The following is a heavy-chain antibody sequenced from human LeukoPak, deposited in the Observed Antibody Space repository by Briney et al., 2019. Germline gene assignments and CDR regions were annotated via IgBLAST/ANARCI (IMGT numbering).Heavy chain of an antibody. CDR1: GFTFSSYS. J-gene: IGHJ4*02. CDR3: ARDTVIRLDY. D-gene: IGHD3-16*01. Sequence: GGSLRLSCAASGFTFSSYSMNWVRQAPGKGLEWVSYISSSSSTIYYADSVKGRFTISRDNAKNSLYLQMNSLRAEDTAVYYCARDTVIRLDYWGQGTLFPVSS. V-gene: IGHV3-48*01. CDR2: ISSSSSTI.